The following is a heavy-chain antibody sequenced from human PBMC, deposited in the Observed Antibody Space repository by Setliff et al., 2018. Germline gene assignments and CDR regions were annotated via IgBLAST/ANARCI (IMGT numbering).Heavy chain of an antibody. J-gene: IGHJ4*02. Sequence: PSETLSLTCNVSGVSIANTASYWSWIRQPPRKGLEWIGEISHSGTTNYNPSLKSRVTMSVDTSKNQFSLRLNSVTASDTAVYYCATTGTYRYFDYWGQGTLVTVSS. CDR1: GVSIANTASY. CDR3: ATTGTYRYFDY. D-gene: IGHD1-1*01. V-gene: IGHV4-39*01. CDR2: ISHSGTT.